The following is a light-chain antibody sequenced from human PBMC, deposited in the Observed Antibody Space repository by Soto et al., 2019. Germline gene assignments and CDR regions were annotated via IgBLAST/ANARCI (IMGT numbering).Light chain of an antibody. CDR3: SSYTSSSTLYV. CDR2: DVS. CDR1: SSDVGGFKY. Sequence: QSVLTQPASVSGSPGQSITISCTGTSSDVGGFKYVSWYQQHPGKGPKLMIYDVSNRPSGVSNRFSGSKSGNTASLTISGLQAEDEADYYCSSYTSSSTLYVFGTGTKVTVL. J-gene: IGLJ1*01. V-gene: IGLV2-14*03.